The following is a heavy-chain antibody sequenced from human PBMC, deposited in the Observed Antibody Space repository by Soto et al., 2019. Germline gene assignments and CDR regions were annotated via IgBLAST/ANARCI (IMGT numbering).Heavy chain of an antibody. V-gene: IGHV3-30*18. J-gene: IGHJ4*02. CDR2: ISYNGDKT. D-gene: IGHD6-6*01. Sequence: QVQLLESGGGVVQPGRSLRLSCAASGFSFNTYGMHWVRQAPGKGLEWVAVISYNGDKTFYADSVKGRFIISRDNSQSTLYLQMNILRPEDTAVYYCAKDRIRGTSYFDYWGQGTLVTVSS. CDR3: AKDRIRGTSYFDY. CDR1: GFSFNTYG.